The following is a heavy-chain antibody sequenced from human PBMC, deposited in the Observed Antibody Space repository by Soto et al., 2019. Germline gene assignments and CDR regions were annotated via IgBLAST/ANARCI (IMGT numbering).Heavy chain of an antibody. J-gene: IGHJ6*02. Sequence: QVQLVESGGGVVQPGRSLRLSCAASGFTFSSYGMHWVRQAPGTGLEWVAVISYDGSNKYYADSVKGRFTISRDNSKNTLYLQMNSLRAEDTAVYYCANVFLSSLRFPNTFPLYYYYHGMDVWGQGTTVTVSS. V-gene: IGHV3-30*18. CDR3: ANVFLSSLRFPNTFPLYYYYHGMDV. CDR1: GFTFSSYG. D-gene: IGHD3-3*01. CDR2: ISYDGSNK.